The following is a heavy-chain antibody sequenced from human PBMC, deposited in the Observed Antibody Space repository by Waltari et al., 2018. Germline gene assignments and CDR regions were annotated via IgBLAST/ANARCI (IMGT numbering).Heavy chain of an antibody. CDR3: AREEWLPRPVLTSHPKKSFDY. CDR1: GFTFSRNA. V-gene: IGHV3-33*01. CDR2: IYSDGSAK. D-gene: IGHD3-3*01. Sequence: QVLLVESGGGVVQPGRSLRLSCAASGFTFSRNAMHWVRPAPGKGLEWVAIIYSDGSAKYYADTVKGRFTISRDNSKNTLYLQMNSLRADDTAVYYCAREEWLPRPVLTSHPKKSFDYWGQGTLVTVSS. J-gene: IGHJ4*02.